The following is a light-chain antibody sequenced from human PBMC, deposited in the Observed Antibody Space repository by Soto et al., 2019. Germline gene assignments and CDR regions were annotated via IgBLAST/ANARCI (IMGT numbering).Light chain of an antibody. J-gene: IGKJ4*01. V-gene: IGKV3-11*01. CDR3: QQRVNWPPT. CDR1: QGVSRT. CDR2: DAS. Sequence: EIVMTQSPATLSVSPGEKATLSCRASQGVSRTLAWYQQKPGQAPRLLFFDASSRATGVPARFSAGGSGTDFTLIISSLEPEDFAVYYCQQRVNWPPTFGGGTKVDIK.